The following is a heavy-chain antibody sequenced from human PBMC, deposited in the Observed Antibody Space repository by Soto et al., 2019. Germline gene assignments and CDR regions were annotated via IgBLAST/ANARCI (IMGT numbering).Heavy chain of an antibody. D-gene: IGHD1-7*01. CDR1: GASISSYNY. CDR3: VRHELPGLIDY. V-gene: IGHV4-39*01. J-gene: IGHJ4*02. CDR2: IIYSGDI. Sequence: LSLTCNVSGASISSYNYWGWFRQPPGKGLEWIGRIIYSGDIMYNPSLKSRLTLFVDTSKNQFSLKLSSVTAADTAVYYCVRHELPGLIDYRCPGIRVTLFS.